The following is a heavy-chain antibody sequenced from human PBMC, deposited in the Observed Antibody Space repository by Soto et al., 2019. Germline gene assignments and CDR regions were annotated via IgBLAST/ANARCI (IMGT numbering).Heavy chain of an antibody. D-gene: IGHD3-22*01. V-gene: IGHV3-74*01. Sequence: EVQLVESGGGLVQPGGSLRLSCAASGFTFSTFWMHWVRQAPGKGPVWVSRINSDGSSTIYADSVKGRFTISRDNAKNTLYLQMNSLSGEDTAVYYCARYHYYDGNWGQGTLVTVSS. J-gene: IGHJ4*02. CDR3: ARYHYYDGN. CDR2: INSDGSST. CDR1: GFTFSTFW.